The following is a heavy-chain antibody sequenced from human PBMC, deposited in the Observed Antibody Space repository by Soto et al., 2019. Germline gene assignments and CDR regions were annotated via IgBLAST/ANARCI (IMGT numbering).Heavy chain of an antibody. J-gene: IGHJ4*02. CDR2: TRDKAKSYTT. CDR3: GRGSYGGSGRPFDY. V-gene: IGHV3-72*01. Sequence: EVQLVESGGGLVQPGGSLRLVCAASGFTFSDHYIDWVRQAPGEGLEWVARTRDKAKSYTTDYAASVKGRFTISRDDSKKSVVLQMNSLKIEDTAVYYCGRGSYGGSGRPFDYWGQGTLVTVSS. D-gene: IGHD3-16*01. CDR1: GFTFSDHY.